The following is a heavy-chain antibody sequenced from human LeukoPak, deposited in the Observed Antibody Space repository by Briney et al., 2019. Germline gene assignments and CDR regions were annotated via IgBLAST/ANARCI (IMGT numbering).Heavy chain of an antibody. CDR3: AREKLRLGLDP. J-gene: IGHJ5*02. V-gene: IGHV1-2*02. D-gene: IGHD3-3*01. CDR2: INPNSGGT. CDR1: GYTFTGSY. Sequence: GASVKVSCKASGYTFTGSYMHWVRQAPGQGLEWMGWINPNSGGTNYAQKFQGRVTMTRDTSISTAYMELSRLTSDDTAVYYCAREKLRLGLDPWGQGTLVTVSS.